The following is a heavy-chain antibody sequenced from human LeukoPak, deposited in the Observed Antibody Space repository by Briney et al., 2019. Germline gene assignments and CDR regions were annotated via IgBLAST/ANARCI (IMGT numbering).Heavy chain of an antibody. CDR2: IIPILGIA. J-gene: IGHJ4*02. Sequence: GASVKVSCKASGGTFSSYAISWVRQAPGQGLEWMGRIIPILGIANYAQKFQGRVTITADKSTSTAYMELSSLRSEDTALYYCARAYCGGDCYYYFDYWGQGTLVTVSS. CDR1: GGTFSSYA. V-gene: IGHV1-69*04. D-gene: IGHD2-21*02. CDR3: ARAYCGGDCYYYFDY.